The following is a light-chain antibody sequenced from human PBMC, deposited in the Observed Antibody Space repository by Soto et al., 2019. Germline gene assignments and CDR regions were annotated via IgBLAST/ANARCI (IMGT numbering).Light chain of an antibody. CDR1: SSDVGGYNY. J-gene: IGLJ1*01. Sequence: QSALIQPASVSGSPGQSITISCTGTSSDVGGYNYVSWYQQHPGKAPKLMIYEVSNRPSGVSNRFSGSKSGNTASLTISGLQAEDEADYYCSSYTSSSWVFGTGTKLTVL. V-gene: IGLV2-14*01. CDR2: EVS. CDR3: SSYTSSSWV.